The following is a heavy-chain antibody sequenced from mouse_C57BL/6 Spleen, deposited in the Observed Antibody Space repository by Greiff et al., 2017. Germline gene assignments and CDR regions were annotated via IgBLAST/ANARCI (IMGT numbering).Heavy chain of an antibody. D-gene: IGHD3-2*01. CDR2: ISDGGSYT. CDR1: GFTFSSYA. V-gene: IGHV5-4*01. CDR3: AREEDLRQNYAMDY. J-gene: IGHJ4*01. Sequence: EVKLVESGGGLVKPGGSLKLSCAASGFTFSSYAMSWVRQTPEKRLEWVATISDGGSYTYYPDNVKGRFTISRNNAKNNLYLQMSHLKYEDTAMYYGAREEDLRQNYAMDYWGQGTSVTVSS.